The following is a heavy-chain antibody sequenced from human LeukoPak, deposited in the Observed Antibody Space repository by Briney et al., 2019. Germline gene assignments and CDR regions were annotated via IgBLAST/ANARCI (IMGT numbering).Heavy chain of an antibody. D-gene: IGHD1-1*01. CDR2: INQDGSEK. Sequence: GGSLRLSCAASGFTFSTFWMSWVRQAPGKGLEWVANINQDGSEKYYVGSMKGRFTVSRDNAKNSLYRQMDSLRAEDTAVYYCARGGTFVSDYWGQGTLVTVSS. CDR3: ARGGTFVSDY. J-gene: IGHJ4*01. CDR1: GFTFSTFW. V-gene: IGHV3-7*01.